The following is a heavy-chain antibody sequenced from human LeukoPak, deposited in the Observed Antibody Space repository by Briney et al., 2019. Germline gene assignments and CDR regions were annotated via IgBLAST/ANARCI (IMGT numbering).Heavy chain of an antibody. CDR2: INPSGGST. CDR3: ARPSDSSGYALTQYYFDY. V-gene: IGHV1-46*01. Sequence: ASVKVSCKASGYTFTSYYMHWVRQAPGQGLEWMGIINPSGGSTSYAQKFQGRVTMTRDTSTSTVYMELSSLRSEDTAVYYSARPSDSSGYALTQYYFDYWGQGTLVTVSS. CDR1: GYTFTSYY. J-gene: IGHJ4*02. D-gene: IGHD3-22*01.